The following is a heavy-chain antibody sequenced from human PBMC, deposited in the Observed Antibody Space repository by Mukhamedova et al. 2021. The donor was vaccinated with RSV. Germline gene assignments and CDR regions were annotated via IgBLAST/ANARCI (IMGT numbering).Heavy chain of an antibody. D-gene: IGHD6-19*01. Sequence: TIYYADSVKGRFTISRDNAKNSLFLQMNSLRAEDTAVYYCARKLYSSRYSDYWGQGTLVTVSS. CDR2: TI. V-gene: IGHV3-11*01. CDR3: ARKLYSSRYSDY. J-gene: IGHJ4*02.